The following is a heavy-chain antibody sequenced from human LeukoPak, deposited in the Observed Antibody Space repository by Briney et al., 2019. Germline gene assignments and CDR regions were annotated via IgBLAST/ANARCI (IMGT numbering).Heavy chain of an antibody. CDR1: GYTSTSYG. J-gene: IGHJ6*03. Sequence: ASVKVSCKASGYTSTSYGISWVRQAPGQGLEWMGWISAYNGNTNYAQKLQGRVTMTTDTSTSTAYMELRSLRSDDTAVYYCARVGVVLLWFGESNYDYYMDVWGKGTTVTISS. D-gene: IGHD3-10*01. CDR2: ISAYNGNT. CDR3: ARVGVVLLWFGESNYDYYMDV. V-gene: IGHV1-18*01.